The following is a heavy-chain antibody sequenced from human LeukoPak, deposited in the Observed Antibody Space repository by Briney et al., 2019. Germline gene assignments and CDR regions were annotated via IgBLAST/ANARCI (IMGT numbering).Heavy chain of an antibody. CDR3: ARNDYFSS. CDR1: GFTFSSYW. CDR2: TKFDGSIT. J-gene: IGHJ5*02. D-gene: IGHD3-16*01. Sequence: GGSLRLSCAGSGFTFSSYWMHWVRQAPGKGLVWVSRTKFDGSITMYADSVKGRFTISRDNAKNTLYLQMTSLRAEDTAIYYCARNDYFSSWGQGTLVTVSS. V-gene: IGHV3-74*03.